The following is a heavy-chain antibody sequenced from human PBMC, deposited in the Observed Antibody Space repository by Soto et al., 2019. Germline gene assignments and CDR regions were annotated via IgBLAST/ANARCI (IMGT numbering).Heavy chain of an antibody. V-gene: IGHV3-7*03. CDR1: GFNFNNYR. CDR2: IKEDGSER. Sequence: PGGSLRLSCAVSGFNFNNYRMSWVRQAPGKGLDWVATIKEDGSERYYVPSVRARFTISRDNAKNSVSLQMNSLRADETDVYYCATLKVRSAFDFWGQGTLVTVSS. D-gene: IGHD3-3*01. J-gene: IGHJ4*02. CDR3: ATLKVRSAFDF.